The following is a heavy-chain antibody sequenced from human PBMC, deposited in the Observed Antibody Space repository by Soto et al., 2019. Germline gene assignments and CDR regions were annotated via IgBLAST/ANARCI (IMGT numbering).Heavy chain of an antibody. Sequence: QVQLQESAPGLAKPSETLSLTCSISGGSISDYQWNWIRQPPGKGLEWIGYIYYSGRTNYNPSLKSRLTISLDTSTRQFSLRLRSVTAADTAVYYCARMRGLGEISPYLDYWGQGALVTVSS. CDR1: GGSISDYQ. J-gene: IGHJ4*02. V-gene: IGHV4-59*01. CDR2: IYYSGRT. D-gene: IGHD3-16*01. CDR3: ARMRGLGEISPYLDY.